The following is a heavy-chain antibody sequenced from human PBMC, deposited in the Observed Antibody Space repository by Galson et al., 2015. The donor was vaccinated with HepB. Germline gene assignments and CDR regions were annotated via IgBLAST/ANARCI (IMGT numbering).Heavy chain of an antibody. J-gene: IGHJ4*02. CDR1: GFTFGDYA. Sequence: SLRLSCAASGFTFGDYAISWFRQAPGKGLEWVGFIRSKTYGGTTEYAASVKGRFTISRDDSKSIADLQMNSLKTEDTAVYYCGREPYSGSYYLLDYWGQGTLVTVSS. V-gene: IGHV3-49*03. CDR3: GREPYSGSYYLLDY. CDR2: IRSKTYGGTT. D-gene: IGHD1-26*01.